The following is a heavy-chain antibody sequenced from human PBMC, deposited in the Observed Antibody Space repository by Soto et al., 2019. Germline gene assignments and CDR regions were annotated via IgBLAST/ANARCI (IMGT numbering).Heavy chain of an antibody. V-gene: IGHV2-5*01. CDR3: AHSGRLSSSWDLGWFDP. CDR1: GFSLSTSGVG. J-gene: IGHJ5*02. Sequence: QITLKESGPTLVKPTQTLTLTCTFSGFSLSTSGVGVGWIRQPPGKALEWLALIYCNDDKRYSPSLKSRLTITNDTSKNQVVLTMTNMDPVDTATYSCAHSGRLSSSWDLGWFDPWGQGTLVTVSA. CDR2: IYCNDDK. D-gene: IGHD6-13*01.